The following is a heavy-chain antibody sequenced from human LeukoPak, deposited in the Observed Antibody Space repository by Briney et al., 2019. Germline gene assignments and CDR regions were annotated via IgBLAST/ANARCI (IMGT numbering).Heavy chain of an antibody. V-gene: IGHV3-23*01. CDR3: AGDRNSDWYSPLDY. D-gene: IGHD6-19*01. CDR2: ITATGDTA. J-gene: IGHJ4*02. CDR1: GFTFTKCA. Sequence: GGSLRLSCVASGFTFTKCAMSWIRQAPGKGLEWVAIITATGDTAYYADSVKGRFTISRDNSRNTVYMQMDSLRAGDTAIYYCAGDRNSDWYSPLDYWGQGSQVTVSP.